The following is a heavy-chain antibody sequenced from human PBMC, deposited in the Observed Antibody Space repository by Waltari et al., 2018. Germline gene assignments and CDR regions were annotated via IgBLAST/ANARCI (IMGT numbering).Heavy chain of an antibody. CDR3: ARQLNPRAPYFDL. J-gene: IGHJ4*02. CDR2: IHHSGGT. V-gene: IGHV4-31*01. Sequence: QVELQESGPGLVKPSQTLSLTCIVSGGPLSSGSYYWSWIRQHPGKALEWIGYIHHSGGTRYNPSLESLATIRVDTSKNQLSLRLNSVSAADTAVYYCARQLNPRAPYFDLWGQGALVTVAS. CDR1: GGPLSSGSYY.